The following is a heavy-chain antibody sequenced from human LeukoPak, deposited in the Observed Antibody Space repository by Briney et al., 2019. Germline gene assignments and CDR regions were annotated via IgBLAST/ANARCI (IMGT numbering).Heavy chain of an antibody. Sequence: PSETLSLTCAVYGGSFSGYYWSGIRQPPGKGLEWIGEINHSGSTNYNPSLKSRVTISVDTSKNQFSLKLSSVTAADTAVYYCAGQDYDFWSGFDYWGQGTLVAVSS. D-gene: IGHD3-3*01. CDR1: GGSFSGYY. V-gene: IGHV4-34*01. J-gene: IGHJ4*02. CDR2: INHSGST. CDR3: AGQDYDFWSGFDY.